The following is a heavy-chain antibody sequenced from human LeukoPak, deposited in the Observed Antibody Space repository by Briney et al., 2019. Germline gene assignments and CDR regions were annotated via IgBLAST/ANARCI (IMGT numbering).Heavy chain of an antibody. J-gene: IGHJ1*01. Sequence: GGSLRLSCAASGLTVNSKYMSWVRQAPGKALEWVSIIYSGGSTNYADSVKGRFTISRDNSKNTVYLQMNSLRAEDTAVYYCTGDVYQHWGQGTLVTVSS. D-gene: IGHD1-14*01. CDR2: IYSGGST. CDR1: GLTVNSKY. CDR3: TGDVYQH. V-gene: IGHV3-53*01.